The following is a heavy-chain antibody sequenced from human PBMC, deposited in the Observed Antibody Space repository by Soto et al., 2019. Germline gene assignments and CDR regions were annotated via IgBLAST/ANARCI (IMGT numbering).Heavy chain of an antibody. V-gene: IGHV3-48*01. D-gene: IGHD2-15*01. Sequence: GGCLRLVWAACGLTFSSYSMNWVPQAPSKGLEWVSFIRGRGSSIYYADSVKGRFTISRDNAKNSLYLQMNSLRAEDTAVYLCAIVRIVADPSNFYYMDVWGKGTTVTVYS. CDR2: IRGRGSSI. CDR3: AIVRIVADPSNFYYMDV. J-gene: IGHJ6*03. CDR1: GLTFSSYS.